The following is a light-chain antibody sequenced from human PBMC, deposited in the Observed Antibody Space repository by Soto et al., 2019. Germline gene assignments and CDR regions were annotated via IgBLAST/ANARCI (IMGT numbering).Light chain of an antibody. CDR3: QSDDSSNG. Sequence: NFMLTQPHSVSESPGKTVTISCTRSSGSIASNYVQWYQQRPGSSPTTVIYEDNQRPSGVPDRFSGSIDSSSNSASLTISGLKTEDEADYYCQSDDSSNGIGGGTKLTVL. V-gene: IGLV6-57*01. J-gene: IGLJ2*01. CDR1: SGSIASNY. CDR2: EDN.